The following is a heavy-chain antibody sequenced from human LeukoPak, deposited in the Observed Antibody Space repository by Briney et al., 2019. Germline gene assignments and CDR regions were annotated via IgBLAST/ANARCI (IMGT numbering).Heavy chain of an antibody. CDR3: AREVSRGGGGFQIDY. CDR1: GGSFSSDY. V-gene: IGHV4-59*01. D-gene: IGHD2-15*01. CDR2: ISDSGRT. J-gene: IGHJ4*02. Sequence: SETLSLTCTVSGGSFSSDYWNWIRQPPGKGLEWIGFISDSGRTDSNPSLKSRLTMSLQKSTNQFSLKLSSVTAADTAVYYCAREVSRGGGGFQIDYWGQGVLVTVSS.